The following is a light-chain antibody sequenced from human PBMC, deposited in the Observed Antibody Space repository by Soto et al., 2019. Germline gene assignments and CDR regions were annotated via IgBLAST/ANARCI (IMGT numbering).Light chain of an antibody. CDR2: GAS. J-gene: IGKJ3*01. CDR3: QQYNNSPFT. V-gene: IGKV3-15*01. Sequence: EIVMTQSPATLSVSPGERATLSCRASQSVSSNLAWYQQKPGQAPRLLIYGASTRATGIPARFSGSGSGTEYTLTITSKQSEECAVYYCQQYNNSPFTFGPGTKVDIK. CDR1: QSVSSN.